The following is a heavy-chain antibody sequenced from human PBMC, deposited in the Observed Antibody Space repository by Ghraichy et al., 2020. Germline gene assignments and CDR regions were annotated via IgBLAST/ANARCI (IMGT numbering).Heavy chain of an antibody. CDR3: ASFFSRSGYRVDY. CDR2: ISSSSSTI. D-gene: IGHD3-3*01. Sequence: GGSLRLSCAASGFTFSSYSMNWVRQAPGKGLEWVSYISSSSSTIYYADSVKGRFTISRDNAKNSLYLPMNSLRDEDTAVYYCASFFSRSGYRVDYWGQGTLVTVSS. J-gene: IGHJ4*02. V-gene: IGHV3-48*02. CDR1: GFTFSSYS.